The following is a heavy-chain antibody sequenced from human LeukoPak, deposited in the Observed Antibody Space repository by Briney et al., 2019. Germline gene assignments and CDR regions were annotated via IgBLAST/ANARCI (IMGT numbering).Heavy chain of an antibody. CDR1: GFTLSSYW. Sequence: HPGGSLRLSCVAAGFTLSSYWMSWVRQAPGKGLEWVANIKQDGSDKYYVDSVKGRFTISRDNAKNSLYLQMNSPRAEDTAVYYCARGPPPSYSTTWFDYWGQGTLVTVSS. J-gene: IGHJ4*02. CDR3: ARGPPPSYSTTWFDY. D-gene: IGHD2/OR15-2a*01. CDR2: IKQDGSDK. V-gene: IGHV3-7*05.